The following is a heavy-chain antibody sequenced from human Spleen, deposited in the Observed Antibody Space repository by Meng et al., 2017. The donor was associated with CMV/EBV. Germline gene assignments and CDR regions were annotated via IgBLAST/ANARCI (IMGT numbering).Heavy chain of an antibody. J-gene: IGHJ6*02. CDR1: GGSISSYY. CDR2: IYYSGST. D-gene: IGHD2-2*02. V-gene: IGHV4-59*01. Sequence: SETLSLTCTVSGGSISSYYWSWIRQPPGKGLEWIGYIYYSGSTDYNPSLKSRVSISVDTSKNQFSLALSSVTAADTAVYYCARPRTPYTYYYGLDVWGQGTTVTVSS. CDR3: ARPRTPYTYYYGLDV.